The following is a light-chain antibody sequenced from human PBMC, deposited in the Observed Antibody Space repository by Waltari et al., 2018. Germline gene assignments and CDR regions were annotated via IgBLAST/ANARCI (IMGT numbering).Light chain of an antibody. CDR2: QDA. V-gene: IGLV3-1*01. CDR1: NVGDNF. Sequence: SYQLTQQPSLSVSPGQTISIPGSGENVGDNFVCWYQQKAGQSPVLVIHQDAKRPSGIPERFSGSNSGNTATLTISGTQALDEADYYCQAWDRSTVVFGGGTKLTVL. CDR3: QAWDRSTVV. J-gene: IGLJ2*01.